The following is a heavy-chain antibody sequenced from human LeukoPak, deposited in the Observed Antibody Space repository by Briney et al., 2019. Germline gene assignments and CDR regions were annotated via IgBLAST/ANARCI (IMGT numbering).Heavy chain of an antibody. V-gene: IGHV4-61*02. CDR3: ARDRHGYNPFDY. CDR1: GGSISSGTYY. D-gene: IGHD5-24*01. CDR2: ISTSGTT. J-gene: IGHJ4*02. Sequence: SETLSLTCTVSGGSISSGTYYWSWIRQPAGKGLEWIGRISTSGTTNYSPSLKSRVTISVDTSKNQISLKLSSVTAADTAVYYCARDRHGYNPFDYWGQGTLVTVSS.